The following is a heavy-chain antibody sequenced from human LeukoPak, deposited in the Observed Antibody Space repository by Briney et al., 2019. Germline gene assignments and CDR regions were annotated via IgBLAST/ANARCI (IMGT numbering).Heavy chain of an antibody. Sequence: PGGSLRLSCAASGFTFSSYAMSWVRQAPGKGLEWVSAISGSGGSTKYADSVKGRFTISRDNSKNTLYLQMNSLRAEDTAVYYCASLHSGGPGFDIWGQGTMVTVSS. D-gene: IGHD6-19*01. CDR2: ISGSGGST. CDR3: ASLHSGGPGFDI. J-gene: IGHJ3*02. V-gene: IGHV3-23*01. CDR1: GFTFSSYA.